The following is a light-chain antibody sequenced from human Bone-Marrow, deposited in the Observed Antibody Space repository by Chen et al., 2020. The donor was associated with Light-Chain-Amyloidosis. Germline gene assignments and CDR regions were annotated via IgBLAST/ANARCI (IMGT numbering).Light chain of an antibody. V-gene: IGLV3-21*02. CDR3: QVWDRSSDRPV. CDR1: NIGSTS. J-gene: IGLJ3*02. CDR2: DDS. Sequence: SYVLTQPSSVSVVPGQTAPIACGGNNIGSTSVHWYQQTPGQAPLLVVYDDSYRPSGIPERLSGSNSGNTATLTISRVEAGDEADYYCQVWDRSSDRPVFGGGTKLTVL.